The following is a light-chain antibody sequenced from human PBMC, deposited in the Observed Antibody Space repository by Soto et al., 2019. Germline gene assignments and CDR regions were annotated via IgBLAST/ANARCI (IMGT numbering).Light chain of an antibody. J-gene: IGKJ1*01. CDR2: GAV. CDR1: QSISSK. V-gene: IGKV3-15*01. CDR3: QQYNNWLSWT. Sequence: EVVMTQSPAVLSVSPGETATLSCRASQSISSKLAWYQQKPGQAPRLLIHGAVTRATGIPARFSGSGSTTDFTLTISSLHSEDCAVYYCQQYNNWLSWTFGQGTKVEIK.